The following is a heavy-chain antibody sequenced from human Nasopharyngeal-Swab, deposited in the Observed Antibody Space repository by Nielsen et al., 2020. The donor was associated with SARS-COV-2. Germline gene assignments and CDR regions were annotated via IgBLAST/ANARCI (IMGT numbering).Heavy chain of an antibody. V-gene: IGHV3-30-3*01. CDR3: GGCGY. CDR1: GFTFSSYA. J-gene: IGHJ4*02. CDR2: ISYDGSNK. Sequence: GGSLRLSCAASGFTFSSYAMHWVRQAPGKGLEWVAVISYDGSNKYYADSVKGRFTISRDNSKNTLYLQMNNLRPEDTAVYYCGGCGYWGQGTLVTVSS.